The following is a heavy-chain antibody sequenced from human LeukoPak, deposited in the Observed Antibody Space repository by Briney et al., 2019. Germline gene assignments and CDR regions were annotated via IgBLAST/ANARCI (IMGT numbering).Heavy chain of an antibody. J-gene: IGHJ4*02. D-gene: IGHD2-15*01. V-gene: IGHV4-34*01. CDR3: ARGSQSLGYCSGGSCRAKIFDY. CDR1: GGSFSGYY. Sequence: SETLSLTCAVYGGSFSGYYWSWIRQPPGRGLEWIGEINHSGSTNYNPSLKSRVTISVDTSKNQFSLKLSSVTAADTAVYYCARGSQSLGYCSGGSCRAKIFDYWGQGTLVTVSS. CDR2: INHSGST.